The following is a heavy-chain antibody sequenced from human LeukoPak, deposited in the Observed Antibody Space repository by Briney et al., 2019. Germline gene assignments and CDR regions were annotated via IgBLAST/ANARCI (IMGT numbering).Heavy chain of an antibody. J-gene: IGHJ4*02. CDR3: ATGAQLWPDSLYYFDY. V-gene: IGHV1-24*01. Sequence: ASVKVSCKVSGYTLTELSMHWVRQAPGKGLEWMGGFDPEDGETIYAQKFQGRVTMTEDTSTDTAYMELSSLRSEDTAVYYCATGAQLWPDSLYYFDYWGQGTLVTVSS. CDR2: FDPEDGET. D-gene: IGHD5-18*01. CDR1: GYTLTELS.